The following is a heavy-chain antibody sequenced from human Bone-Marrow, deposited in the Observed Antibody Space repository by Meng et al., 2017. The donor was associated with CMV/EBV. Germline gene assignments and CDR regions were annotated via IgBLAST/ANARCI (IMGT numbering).Heavy chain of an antibody. V-gene: IGHV4-34*01. D-gene: IGHD3-3*01. Sequence: ESLKISCAVYGGSFSGYYWSWIRQPPGKGLEWIGEIKHSGSTNYNPSLKSRVTISVDTSKNQFSLKLSSVTAADTAVYYCASTPRTDDFWSGSYAFDIWGQGTMVTVSS. CDR2: IKHSGST. J-gene: IGHJ3*02. CDR3: ASTPRTDDFWSGSYAFDI. CDR1: GGSFSGYY.